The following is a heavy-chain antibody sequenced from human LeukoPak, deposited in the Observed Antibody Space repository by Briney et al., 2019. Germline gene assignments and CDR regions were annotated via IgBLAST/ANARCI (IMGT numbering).Heavy chain of an antibody. CDR1: GFTFKNYA. CDR2: ISGDSSDI. J-gene: IGHJ4*02. Sequence: PGGSLRLSCATSGFTFKNYAMNWVRQAPGKGLEWVSSISGDSSDIYYADSVMGRSTISRDNAKNSVYLQINSLRAEDTAIYYCARRGYPDSSGYDYWGQGTLVTVSS. V-gene: IGHV3-21*01. CDR3: ARRGYPDSSGYDY. D-gene: IGHD3-22*01.